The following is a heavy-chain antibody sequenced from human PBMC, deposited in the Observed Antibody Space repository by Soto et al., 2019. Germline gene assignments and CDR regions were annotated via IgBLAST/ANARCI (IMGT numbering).Heavy chain of an antibody. V-gene: IGHV6-1*01. CDR3: ARDPSYSSSWYYYGMDV. CDR2: TYYRSKWYN. Sequence: QSQTLSLTCAISGDSVSSNSAAWNWIRQSPSRGLEWLGRTYYRSKWYNDYAVSVKSRITINPDTSKNQFSLQLNSVTPEDTAVYYCARDPSYSSSWYYYGMDVWGQGTTVTVSS. J-gene: IGHJ6*02. CDR1: GDSVSSNSAA. D-gene: IGHD6-13*01.